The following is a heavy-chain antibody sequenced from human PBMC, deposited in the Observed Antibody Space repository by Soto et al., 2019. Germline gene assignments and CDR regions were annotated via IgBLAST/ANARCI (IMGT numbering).Heavy chain of an antibody. Sequence: NPSETLSLTCTVSGGSISYYYWSWIRQSAGKGLEWIGRIYPSGSTNYNPSLKGRVTMSVDTSNNQFSPNLGSVTAADTAVYYCARDRTAAGPSNWFDPWGQGTLVTVSS. J-gene: IGHJ5*02. V-gene: IGHV4-4*07. CDR3: ARDRTAAGPSNWFDP. D-gene: IGHD6-13*01. CDR2: IYPSGST. CDR1: GGSISYYY.